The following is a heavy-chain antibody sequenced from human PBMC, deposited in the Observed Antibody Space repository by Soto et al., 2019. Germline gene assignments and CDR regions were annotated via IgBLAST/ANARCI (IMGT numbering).Heavy chain of an antibody. Sequence: LGESLKISCKGPGYSLTSYWIGWVRQMPGKGLEWMGIIYPGDSDTRYSPYFQGQVTISADKSISTAYLQWSSLKASDTAMYYCATKSYDFWSGYGVDYYYMDVWGKGTTVTVSS. CDR2: IYPGDSDT. V-gene: IGHV5-51*01. CDR1: GYSLTSYW. J-gene: IGHJ6*03. D-gene: IGHD3-3*01. CDR3: ATKSYDFWSGYGVDYYYMDV.